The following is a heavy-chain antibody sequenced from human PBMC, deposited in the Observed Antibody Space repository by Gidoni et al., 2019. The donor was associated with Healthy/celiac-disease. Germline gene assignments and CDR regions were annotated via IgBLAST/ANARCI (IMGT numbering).Heavy chain of an antibody. CDR2: ISGSGGST. CDR1: GFTISSYA. CDR3: ASGHIVVVTAIGGY. Sequence: EVQLLESGGGLVQPGGSLRLSCAASGFTISSYAMSWVRQAPGKGLEWVSAISGSGGSTYYADSVKGRFTISRDNSKNTLYLQMNSLRAEDTAVYYCASGHIVVVTAIGGYWGQGTLVTVSS. V-gene: IGHV3-23*01. D-gene: IGHD2-21*02. J-gene: IGHJ4*02.